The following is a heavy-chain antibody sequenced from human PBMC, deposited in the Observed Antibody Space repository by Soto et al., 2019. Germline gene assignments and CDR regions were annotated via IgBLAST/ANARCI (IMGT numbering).Heavy chain of an antibody. D-gene: IGHD2-15*01. CDR3: ARAHYCWGGRQQPIDS. Sequence: PSETLSLTCAVSGGSFRGFYWTWIRQSPGKGLEWLGDINHVGITNYNPSLKSRVSIPEDTSKSQFALKLSSVTAADMAVYYCARAHYCWGGRQQPIDSWGQGTLVTVSS. J-gene: IGHJ4*02. CDR2: INHVGIT. CDR1: GGSFRGFY. V-gene: IGHV4-34*01.